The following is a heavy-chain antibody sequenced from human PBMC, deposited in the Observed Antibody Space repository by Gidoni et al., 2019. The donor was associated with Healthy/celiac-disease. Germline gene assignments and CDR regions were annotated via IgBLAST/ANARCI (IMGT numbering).Heavy chain of an antibody. J-gene: IGHJ6*02. Sequence: QLQLQESGPGLVKPSETLSLTCTVSGGSISSSSYYWGWIRQPPGKGLEWIGSIYYSGSTYYNPSLKSRVTISVDTSKNQFSLKLSSVTAADTAVYYCARQIFSSARGFFGYYYYGMDVWGQGTTVTVSS. CDR1: GGSISSSSYY. CDR3: ARQIFSSARGFFGYYYYGMDV. CDR2: IYYSGST. D-gene: IGHD2-15*01. V-gene: IGHV4-39*01.